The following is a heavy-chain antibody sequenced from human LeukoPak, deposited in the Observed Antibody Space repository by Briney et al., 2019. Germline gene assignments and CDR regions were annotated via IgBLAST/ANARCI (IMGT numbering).Heavy chain of an antibody. J-gene: IGHJ4*02. CDR1: GFTFSSYA. D-gene: IGHD4-17*01. CDR3: AKTGRDYGDFFYFDY. V-gene: IGHV3-23*01. Sequence: PGGSLRLSCATSGFTFSSYAMSWVRQAPGKGLEWVSALNHGGGSTYYADSVKGRFTIFRDNSKNTLYLQISSLRVEDTAVYYCAKTGRDYGDFFYFDYWGQGTLVTVSS. CDR2: LNHGGGST.